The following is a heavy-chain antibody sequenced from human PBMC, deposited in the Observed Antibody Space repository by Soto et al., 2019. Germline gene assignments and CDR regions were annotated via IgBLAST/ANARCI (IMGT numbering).Heavy chain of an antibody. V-gene: IGHV3-9*01. CDR3: AKDRRAMNWYFDL. J-gene: IGHJ2*01. Sequence: ESGGGLGQPGTSLRLSCAASGFTFDDFVMHWVRQAPGKGLEWVAGINWNSRSIDYADSVKGRFIISRDNAKKSIYLQLNNLRTEDTAFYYCAKDRRAMNWYFDLWGRGTLVVVSS. CDR2: INWNSRSI. CDR1: GFTFDDFV.